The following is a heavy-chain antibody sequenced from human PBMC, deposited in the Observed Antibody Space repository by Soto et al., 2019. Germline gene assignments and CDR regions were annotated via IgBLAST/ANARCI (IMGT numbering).Heavy chain of an antibody. CDR1: GGSISSYS. CDR3: ASMIGDPVLSFDS. Sequence: QVQLQESGPGLVKPSETLSLTCTVSGGSISSYSWSWIRQPPGKGLEWIGFIFYSGSTSYNPSLKRRVTISIDTSGYHFSLKLNSVTAADTAVYYCASMIGDPVLSFDSWGQGTLVAGSS. V-gene: IGHV4-59*01. J-gene: IGHJ5*01. CDR2: IFYSGST. D-gene: IGHD3-10*02.